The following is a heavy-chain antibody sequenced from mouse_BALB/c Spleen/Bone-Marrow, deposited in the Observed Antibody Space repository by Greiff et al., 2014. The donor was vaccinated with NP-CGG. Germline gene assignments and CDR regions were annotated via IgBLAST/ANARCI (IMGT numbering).Heavy chain of an antibody. V-gene: IGHV1S41*01. CDR2: IAPGGGST. CDR1: GYTLTNYW. D-gene: IGHD2-13*01. CDR3: ARERYGDGGWYFDV. J-gene: IGHJ1*01. Sequence: DLVKPGASVKLSCKTSGYTLTNYWINWIKQRPGQGLEWLGRIAPGGGSTYYNEMFKVKATLTVDTSSSTAYIQLSSLSSEDSAVYFCARERYGDGGWYFDVWGAGTTVTVSA.